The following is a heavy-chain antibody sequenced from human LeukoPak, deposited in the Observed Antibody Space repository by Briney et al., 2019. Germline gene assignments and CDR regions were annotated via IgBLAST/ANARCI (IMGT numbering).Heavy chain of an antibody. J-gene: IGHJ4*02. V-gene: IGHV3-7*03. D-gene: IGHD1-1*01. CDR2: IKQGGSES. CDR1: GFTFSSHW. Sequence: GGSLRLSCAASGFTFSSHWMDWVRQAPGKGLEWVANIKQGGSESYYLDSVKGRFTISRDNSKNTVYLQMNSLRAEDTAVFYCARLVATTGRLYFDYWGQGTLVTVSS. CDR3: ARLVATTGRLYFDY.